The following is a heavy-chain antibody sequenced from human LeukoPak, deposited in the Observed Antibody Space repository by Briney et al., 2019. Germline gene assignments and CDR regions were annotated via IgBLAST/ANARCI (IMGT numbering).Heavy chain of an antibody. CDR3: ARDKNQWLALFFDY. J-gene: IGHJ4*02. CDR1: GDSISSYY. V-gene: IGHV4-59*12. D-gene: IGHD6-19*01. CDR2: IYYSGST. Sequence: PSETLSLTCTVSGDSISSYYWNWIRQPPGKGLEWIGYIYYSGSTNYNPSLKSRVTISVDTSKNQFSLKLSSVTAADTAVYYCARDKNQWLALFFDYWGQGTLVTVSS.